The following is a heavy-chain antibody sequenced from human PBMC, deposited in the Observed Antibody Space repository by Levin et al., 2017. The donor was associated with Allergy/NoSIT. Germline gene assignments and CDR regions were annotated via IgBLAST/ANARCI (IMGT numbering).Heavy chain of an antibody. V-gene: IGHV1-69*06. J-gene: IGHJ4*02. CDR1: GGTFNSYS. Sequence: KISCKASGGTFNSYSISWLRQAPGQGLEWMGGIIPLFRTADYAQRFQGRVTITADKSTMTAYMEVSSLRSEDTAVYFCARRAGRDAYENWGQGSLVTVSS. CDR3: ARRAGRDAYEN. D-gene: IGHD5-24*01. CDR2: IIPLFRTA.